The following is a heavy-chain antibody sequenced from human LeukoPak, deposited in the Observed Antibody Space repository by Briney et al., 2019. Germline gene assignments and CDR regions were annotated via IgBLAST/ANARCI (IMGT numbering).Heavy chain of an antibody. CDR2: FDPEDGET. D-gene: IGHD2-15*01. V-gene: IGHV1-24*01. J-gene: IGHJ5*02. CDR1: GYTFTGYY. Sequence: ASVKVSCKASGYTFTGYYMHWVRRAPGKGLEWMGGFDPEDGETIYAQKFQGRVTMTEDTSTDTAYMELSSLRSEDTAVYYCATDTPDPWGQGTLVTVSS. CDR3: ATDTPDP.